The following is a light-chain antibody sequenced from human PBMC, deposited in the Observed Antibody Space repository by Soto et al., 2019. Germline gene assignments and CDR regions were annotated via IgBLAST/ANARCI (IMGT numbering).Light chain of an antibody. Sequence: DIQMTQSPSTLSASVGDRVTITCRASQSISSWLAWYQQKPGKAPKLLIYKASSLESGVPSRFSGSESGTEFTHTISRLQPDDFATYYCEQYNSYSSTYGPGTKVDIK. CDR2: KAS. J-gene: IGKJ3*01. CDR1: QSISSW. CDR3: EQYNSYSST. V-gene: IGKV1-5*03.